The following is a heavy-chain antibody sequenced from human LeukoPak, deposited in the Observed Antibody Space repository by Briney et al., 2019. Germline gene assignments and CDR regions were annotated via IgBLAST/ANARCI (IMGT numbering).Heavy chain of an antibody. J-gene: IGHJ6*03. CDR3: AREVPLSITMIVVVTRGYYYMDV. Sequence: SQTLSLTCAISGDSVSRNDAGWNWIRQSPWRGLEWLGRIYYRSQWYGDDAPSVKGRITINPDTAKNQFSLKLSSVTAADTAVYYCAREVPLSITMIVVVTRGYYYMDVWGKGTTVTVSS. CDR1: GDSVSRNDAG. CDR2: IYYRSQWYG. V-gene: IGHV6-1*01. D-gene: IGHD3-22*01.